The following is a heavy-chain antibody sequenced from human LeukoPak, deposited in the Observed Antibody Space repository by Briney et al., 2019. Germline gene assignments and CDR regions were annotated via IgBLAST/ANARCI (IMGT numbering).Heavy chain of an antibody. CDR3: ARDIVVIPAANGIDY. D-gene: IGHD2-2*01. J-gene: IGHJ4*02. Sequence: ASVKVSCKASGYTFTSYYMHWVRQAPGQGLDWMGIINPSGGSTSYAQKFQGRVTMTRDTSTTTVYMELSSLRSEDTAVYYCARDIVVIPAANGIDYWGQGALVTVSS. V-gene: IGHV1-46*01. CDR2: INPSGGST. CDR1: GYTFTSYY.